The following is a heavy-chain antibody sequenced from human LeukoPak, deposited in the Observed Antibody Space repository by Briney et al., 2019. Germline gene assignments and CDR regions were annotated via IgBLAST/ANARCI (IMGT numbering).Heavy chain of an antibody. Sequence: SVKVSCKASGGTFSSYAISWVRQAPGQGLEWMGGIIPIFGTANYAQKFQGRVTITADESTSTAYMELSSLRSEGTAVYYCARDRFGDSPVSGSYYFDYWGQGTLVTVSS. D-gene: IGHD1-26*01. V-gene: IGHV1-69*13. CDR3: ARDRFGDSPVSGSYYFDY. CDR1: GGTFSSYA. J-gene: IGHJ4*02. CDR2: IIPIFGTA.